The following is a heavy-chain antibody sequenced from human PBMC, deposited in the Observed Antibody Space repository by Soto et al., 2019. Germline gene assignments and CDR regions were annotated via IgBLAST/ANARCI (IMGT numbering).Heavy chain of an antibody. CDR1: GGSISSGGYY. J-gene: IGHJ5*02. D-gene: IGHD1-20*01. Sequence: QVQLQESGPGLVKPSQTLSLTCTVSGGSISSGGYYWSWIRQHPGKGLEWIGYIYYSGSTYYNPSLKSRVTTSVDTAKNQSPLKLSSVTAVDTAVYYCARVGGINWFDPWGQGTLVTVSS. V-gene: IGHV4-31*03. CDR3: ARVGGINWFDP. CDR2: IYYSGST.